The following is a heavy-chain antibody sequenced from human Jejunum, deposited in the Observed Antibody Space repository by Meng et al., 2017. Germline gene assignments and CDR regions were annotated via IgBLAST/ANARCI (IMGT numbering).Heavy chain of an antibody. CDR3: AKFGYCSSTSCYSYFDY. CDR2: ISGSGGST. D-gene: IGHD2-2*02. Sequence: GGSLRLSCAASGFTFSSFEMNWVRQAPGKGLEWVSYISGSGGSTYYADSVKGRFTISRDNSKNTLYLQMNSLRAEDTAVYYCAKFGYCSSTSCYSYFDYWGQGTLVTVSS. J-gene: IGHJ4*02. V-gene: IGHV3-23*01. CDR1: GFTFSSFE.